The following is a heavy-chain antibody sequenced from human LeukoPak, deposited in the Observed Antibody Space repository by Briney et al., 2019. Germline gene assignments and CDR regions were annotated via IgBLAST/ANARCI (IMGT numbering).Heavy chain of an antibody. D-gene: IGHD3-10*01. J-gene: IGHJ4*02. CDR1: AFTSGNDW. Sequence: PGGSLRLSCAPSAFTSGNDWMSWVRQAPGNGLQWVAKIKQDGSEKYYVESVKGRFTRSRDNDKNSLYLQMKRLRAEDTAVYYCGRAYGAGSCDYWGQGNLVTVSS. V-gene: IGHV3-7*01. CDR3: GRAYGAGSCDY. CDR2: IKQDGSEK.